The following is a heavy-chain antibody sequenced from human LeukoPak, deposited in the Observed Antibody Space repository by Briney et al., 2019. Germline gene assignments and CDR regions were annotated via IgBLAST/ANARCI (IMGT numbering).Heavy chain of an antibody. J-gene: IGHJ4*02. CDR1: GYTFTGHY. CDR3: ARGFQQHFDY. Sequence: VASVKVSCKASGYTFTGHYMHWVRQAPGQGLEWMGWISAYNGNTNYAQKLQGRVTMTTDTSTSTAYMELRSLRSDDTAVYYCARGFQQHFDYWGQGTLVTVSS. CDR2: ISAYNGNT. D-gene: IGHD6-13*01. V-gene: IGHV1-18*04.